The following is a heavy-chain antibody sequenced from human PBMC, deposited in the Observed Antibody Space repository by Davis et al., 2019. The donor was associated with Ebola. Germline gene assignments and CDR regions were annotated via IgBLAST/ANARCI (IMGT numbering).Heavy chain of an antibody. V-gene: IGHV1-69*13. CDR1: GCTFSSYA. CDR2: IIPIFGTA. D-gene: IGHD4-17*01. J-gene: IGHJ6*02. CDR3: AREPRYGDYTHHDYDGMDV. Sequence: SVKVSCKASGCTFSSYAISWVRQAPGQGLEWMGGIIPIFGTANYAQKLQGRVTITADESTSTAYMELSSLRSEDTAVYYCAREPRYGDYTHHDYDGMDVWGQGTTVTVSS.